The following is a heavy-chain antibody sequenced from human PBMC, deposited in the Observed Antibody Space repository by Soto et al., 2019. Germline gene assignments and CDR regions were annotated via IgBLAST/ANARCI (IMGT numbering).Heavy chain of an antibody. Sequence: PGGSLRLSCAASGFTFSSYAMSWVRQAPGKGLEWVSAFCGSCGSTYYADSVKGWFTISRDNSKNTLYLQINSLRAEDTAVYYCAKFPSTKQFCSGGSCYPAEYFQHWGQGTLVTVSS. CDR1: GFTFSSYA. CDR3: AKFPSTKQFCSGGSCYPAEYFQH. J-gene: IGHJ1*01. D-gene: IGHD2-15*01. V-gene: IGHV3-23*01. CDR2: FCGSCGST.